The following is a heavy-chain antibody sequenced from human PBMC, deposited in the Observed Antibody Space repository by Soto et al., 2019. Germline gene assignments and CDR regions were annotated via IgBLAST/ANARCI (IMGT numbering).Heavy chain of an antibody. J-gene: IGHJ6*02. CDR1: GYTFTTYF. CDR2: IIPSLGTT. D-gene: IGHD6-13*01. CDR3: ARAPSYSSSWYYYYGMDV. V-gene: IGHV1-69*08. Sequence: SVKVSCKASGYTFTTYFIHWVRQAPGQGPEWMGRIIPSLGTTNYAQKFQGRVTITADKSTSTAYMELSSLRSEDTAVYYCARAPSYSSSWYYYYGMDVWGQGTTVTVSS.